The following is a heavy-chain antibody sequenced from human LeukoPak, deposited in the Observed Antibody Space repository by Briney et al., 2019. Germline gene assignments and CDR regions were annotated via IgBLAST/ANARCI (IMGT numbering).Heavy chain of an antibody. CDR3: AKTRDYYYMDV. CDR2: IRYDGSDI. V-gene: IGHV3-30*02. Sequence: GGSLRLSCVASGFSFSSYGMHWVRQAPGKGVESLTFIRYDGSDIYYADSVKGRFTISRDNSKNTLYLQMNSLRPEDTAVYYCAKTRDYYYMDVWGKGTTVTVSS. CDR1: GFSFSSYG. J-gene: IGHJ6*03.